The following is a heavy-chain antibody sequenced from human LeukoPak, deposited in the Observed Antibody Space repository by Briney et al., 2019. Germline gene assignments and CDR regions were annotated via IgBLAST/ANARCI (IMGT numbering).Heavy chain of an antibody. J-gene: IGHJ3*02. CDR3: ARESSSWYSGGAFDI. Sequence: GGSLRLSCAASGFTVSSNYMSWVRQAPGKGLEWVSVIYSGGSTYYADSVKGRFTTSRDNSKNTLYLQMNSLRAEDTAVYYCARESSSWYSGGAFDIWGQGTMVTVSS. CDR2: IYSGGST. V-gene: IGHV3-53*01. CDR1: GFTVSSNY. D-gene: IGHD6-13*01.